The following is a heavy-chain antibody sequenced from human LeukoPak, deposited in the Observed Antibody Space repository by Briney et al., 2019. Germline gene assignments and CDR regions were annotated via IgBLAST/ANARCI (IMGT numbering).Heavy chain of an antibody. V-gene: IGHV3-7*01. CDR1: GFTFSSYW. J-gene: IGHJ4*02. CDR2: IIQDGSET. CDR3: ARDSSWSFDY. D-gene: IGHD3-10*01. Sequence: GGSLRLSCAASGFTFSSYWMHWVRQAPGKGLEWVASIIQDGSETNYVDSVKGRFTISRDNAKNSVYLQMNSLRAEDTAVYYCARDSSWSFDYWGQGILVTVSS.